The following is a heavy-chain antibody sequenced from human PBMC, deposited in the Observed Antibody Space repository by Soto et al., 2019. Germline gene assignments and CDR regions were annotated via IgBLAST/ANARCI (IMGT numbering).Heavy chain of an antibody. CDR3: ARETEVATGRPFDY. Sequence: SETLSLTCTVSGGSVSSGSYYWSWIRQPPGKGLEWIGYIYYSGSTSYNPSLKSRVTISVDTSKNQFSLKLSSVTAADTAVYYCARETEVATGRPFDYWGQGTLVTVSS. CDR2: IYYSGST. V-gene: IGHV4-61*01. D-gene: IGHD5-12*01. J-gene: IGHJ4*02. CDR1: GGSVSSGSYY.